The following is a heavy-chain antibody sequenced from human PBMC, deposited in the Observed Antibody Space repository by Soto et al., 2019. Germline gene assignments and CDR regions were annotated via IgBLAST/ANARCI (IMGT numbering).Heavy chain of an antibody. Sequence: SETLSVACTFSVGSISIGDYDWSWIRQPRGKGLEWIGYSYYSGITYYNPSLKSPVTISVDTAKNQFSLKLSSVTAADTAVYYCARDPRIRGGYSYGYFDYWGQGTMVTVSS. CDR3: ARDPRIRGGYSYGYFDY. CDR1: VGSISIGDYD. CDR2: SYYSGIT. J-gene: IGHJ4*02. D-gene: IGHD5-18*01. V-gene: IGHV4-30-4*01.